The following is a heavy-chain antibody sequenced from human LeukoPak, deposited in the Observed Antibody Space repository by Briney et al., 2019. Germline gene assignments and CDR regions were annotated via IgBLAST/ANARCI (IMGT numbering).Heavy chain of an antibody. D-gene: IGHD1-26*01. J-gene: IGHJ4*02. CDR1: GGSISSYY. V-gene: IGHV4-59*01. Sequence: SETLSLTCTVSGGSISSYYWSWIRQPPGKGLEWIGYIYYSGSTNYNPSLKSRVTISVDTSKNQFSLKLSSVTAADTAVYYCASHRTQWVLLFDYWGQGTLVTVSS. CDR2: IYYSGST. CDR3: ASHRTQWVLLFDY.